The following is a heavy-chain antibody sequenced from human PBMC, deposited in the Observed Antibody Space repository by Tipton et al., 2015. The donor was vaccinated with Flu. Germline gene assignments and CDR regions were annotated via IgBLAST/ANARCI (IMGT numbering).Heavy chain of an antibody. Sequence: QVQLVQSGAEVTKPGSSVKVSCVDSGGTFINSVISWVRQAPGQGLEWMGGFAPKFDTPYCAARFKDRVKITADKSTGTVYMELNSLRSDDTAVYYCAGGVPISSCYTCYFHAMDVWGQGTTVTVS. V-gene: IGHV1-69*06. CDR1: GGTFINSV. CDR3: AGGVPISSCYTCYFHAMDV. D-gene: IGHD3-3*02. CDR2: FAPKFDTP. J-gene: IGHJ6*02.